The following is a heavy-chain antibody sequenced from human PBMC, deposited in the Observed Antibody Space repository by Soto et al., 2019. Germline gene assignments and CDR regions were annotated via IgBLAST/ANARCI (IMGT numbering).Heavy chain of an antibody. J-gene: IGHJ4*02. CDR2: LYYGRSA. V-gene: IGHV4-59*01. CDR3: ALRSMAVVPEY. CDR1: GDSISSYY. Sequence: QVQLQESGPGLVKPSETLSLTCAVSGDSISSYYCMWIRQPPGKGLESIGYLYYGRSANYNPSLKSRVTLSVDTSANQCSLTLSSMTAADPAVYYCALRSMAVVPEYWGQGTLVTVSS. D-gene: IGHD3-22*01.